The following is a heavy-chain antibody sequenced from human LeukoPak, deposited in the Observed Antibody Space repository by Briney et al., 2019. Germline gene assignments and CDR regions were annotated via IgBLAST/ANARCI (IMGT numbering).Heavy chain of an antibody. Sequence: QTGGSLRLSCAASGFTVSSNYMSWVRQAPGKGLEWVSVIYSGGSTYYADSVKGRFTISRDNSKNTLYLQMNSLRAEDTAVYYCARGMEGRNYDFWSGYSKWFDPWGQGTLVTVSS. CDR1: GFTVSSNY. D-gene: IGHD3-3*01. J-gene: IGHJ5*02. CDR2: IYSGGST. V-gene: IGHV3-53*01. CDR3: ARGMEGRNYDFWSGYSKWFDP.